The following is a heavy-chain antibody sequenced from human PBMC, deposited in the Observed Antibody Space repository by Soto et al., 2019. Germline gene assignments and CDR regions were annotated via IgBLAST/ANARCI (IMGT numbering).Heavy chain of an antibody. Sequence: PGGSLRLSCVTSGFTFNSYWMSWVRQTPGQGLECMARINHDGSDKNYVDSVKGRFTISRDNAKNSLFLQMNSLRADDTAVYYCTTLSWDASDWHWGLGALVTVSS. CDR1: GFTFNSYW. D-gene: IGHD6-19*01. CDR3: TTLSWDASDWH. J-gene: IGHJ4*02. CDR2: INHDGSDK. V-gene: IGHV3-7*03.